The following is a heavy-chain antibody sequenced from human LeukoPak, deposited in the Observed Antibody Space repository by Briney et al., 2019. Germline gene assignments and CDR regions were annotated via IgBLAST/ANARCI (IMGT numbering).Heavy chain of an antibody. D-gene: IGHD1-26*01. CDR1: GFTFSSYA. V-gene: IGHV3-23*01. CDR2: ISGSGGGT. CDR3: AKDRESYMGDNWFDP. Sequence: GGSLRLSYAASGFTFSSYALSWVRQAPGKGLEWVSAISGSGGGTYYADSVKGRFTISRDNSKNTLYLQMNSLRAEDTAVYYCAKDRESYMGDNWFDPWGQGTLVTVAS. J-gene: IGHJ5*02.